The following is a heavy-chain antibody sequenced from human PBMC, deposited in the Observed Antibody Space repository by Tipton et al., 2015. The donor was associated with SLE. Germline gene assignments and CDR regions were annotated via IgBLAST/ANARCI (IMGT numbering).Heavy chain of an antibody. J-gene: IGHJ4*02. Sequence: SLRLSCAASGFTFSGSAMHWVRQASGKGLEWVGRIRSKANSYATAYAASVKGRFTISRVISKNTLYLQMNSLRAEDTAVYYCARDLDSSGYYAYWGQGTLVTVTS. CDR1: GFTFSGSA. D-gene: IGHD3-22*01. CDR3: ARDLDSSGYYAY. V-gene: IGHV3-73*01. CDR2: IRSKANSYAT.